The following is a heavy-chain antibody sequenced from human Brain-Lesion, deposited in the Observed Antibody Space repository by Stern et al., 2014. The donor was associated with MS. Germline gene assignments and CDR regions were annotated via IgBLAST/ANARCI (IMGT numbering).Heavy chain of an antibody. CDR2: ISSTTTYI. J-gene: IGHJ6*02. D-gene: IGHD4-17*01. CDR3: ARGYGDAYYRGLDV. V-gene: IGHV3-21*01. CDR1: GFSLRPYS. Sequence: EVQLVESGGGLVKRGGSLRLSCEASGFSLRPYSVSWVRQAQGKGLEWVSSISSTTTYIYYVDSVKGRFTISRDNAKNSVFLQMNGLGADDTAVYYCARGYGDAYYRGLDVWGQGTTVTVSS.